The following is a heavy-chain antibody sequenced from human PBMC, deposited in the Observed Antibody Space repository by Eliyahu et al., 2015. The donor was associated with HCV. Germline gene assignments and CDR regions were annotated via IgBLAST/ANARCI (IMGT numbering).Heavy chain of an antibody. CDR2: IHYSGST. Sequence: QVQLQESGPGLVKPSETLSLTCTVSGGXITTYYXXWIRQPPGKGLEWIGYIHYSGSTNYXPSLKSRVTISLDTSKNQFSLTLTSVTAADTAVYYCASGGGGIAVAGTGGWFDPWGQGTLVTVSS. CDR1: GGXITTYY. J-gene: IGHJ5*02. CDR3: ASGGGGIAVAGTGGWFDP. V-gene: IGHV4-59*01. D-gene: IGHD6-19*01.